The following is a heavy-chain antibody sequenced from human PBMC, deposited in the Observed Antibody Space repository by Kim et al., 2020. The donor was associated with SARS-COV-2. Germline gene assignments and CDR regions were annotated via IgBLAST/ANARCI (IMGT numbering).Heavy chain of an antibody. CDR1: GYTFTSYD. CDR3: ARCITMVRGVRHYYFDY. CDR2: MNPNSGNT. J-gene: IGHJ4*02. V-gene: IGHV1-8*01. Sequence: ASVKVSCKASGYTFTSYDINWVRQATGQGLEWMGWMNPNSGNTGYAQKFQGRVTMTRNTSISTAYMELSSLRSEDTAVYYCARCITMVRGVRHYYFDYWGQGTLVTVSS. D-gene: IGHD3-10*01.